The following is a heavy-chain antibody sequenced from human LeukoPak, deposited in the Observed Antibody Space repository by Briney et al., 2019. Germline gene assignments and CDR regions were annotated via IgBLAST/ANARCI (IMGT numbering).Heavy chain of an antibody. CDR1: GGSISSGDYY. V-gene: IGHV4-30-4*01. CDR3: AREAYGGNVAFDI. Sequence: PSETLSLTCTVSGGSISSGDYYWSWIRQPPGKGLEWIGYIYYSGSTYYNPSLKSRVTISVDTSKNQFSLKLSSVTAADKAVYYCAREAYGGNVAFDIWGQGTMVTVSS. J-gene: IGHJ3*02. CDR2: IYYSGST. D-gene: IGHD4-23*01.